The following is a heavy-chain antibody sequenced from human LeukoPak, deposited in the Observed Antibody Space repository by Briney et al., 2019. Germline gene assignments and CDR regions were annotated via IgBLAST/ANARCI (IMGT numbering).Heavy chain of an antibody. CDR2: IKQDGSEK. V-gene: IGHV3-7*01. Sequence: QSGGSVRLSCAASGFSFSTYLMSWVRQAPGKGLEWVANIKQDGSEKYYVDSVKGRFTISRDNAKNSLYLQMNSLRAEDTAVYYCARRNGMDVWGQGTTVTVSS. CDR1: GFSFSTYL. J-gene: IGHJ6*02. CDR3: ARRNGMDV.